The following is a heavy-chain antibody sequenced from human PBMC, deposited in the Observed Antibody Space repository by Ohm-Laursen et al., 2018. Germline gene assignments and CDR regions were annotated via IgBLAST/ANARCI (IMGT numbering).Heavy chain of an antibody. J-gene: IGHJ4*02. CDR2: ISSSGSTI. CDR1: GFTFSSYE. D-gene: IGHD2-2*01. Sequence: SLRLSCTASGFTFSSYEMNWVRQAPGRGLEWVSYISSSGSTIYYADSVKGRFTISRDNAKNSLYLQMNSLRAEDTAVYYCAGLGYCSSTSCYCGQGTLVTVSS. CDR3: AGLGYCSSTSCY. V-gene: IGHV3-48*03.